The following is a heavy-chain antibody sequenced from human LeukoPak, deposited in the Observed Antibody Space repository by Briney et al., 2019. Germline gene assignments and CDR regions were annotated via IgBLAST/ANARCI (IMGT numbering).Heavy chain of an antibody. CDR1: GFTFSSYS. Sequence: PGGSLRLSCAASGFTFSSYSMNWVRQAPGKGLEWVSYISSGSGTIYYADSVKGRFTISRDNAKNSLYLQMNSLRAEDTAVYYCARDGGSAWFLDYWGQGTLVTVSS. D-gene: IGHD6-19*01. CDR2: ISSGSGTI. CDR3: ARDGGSAWFLDY. J-gene: IGHJ4*02. V-gene: IGHV3-48*04.